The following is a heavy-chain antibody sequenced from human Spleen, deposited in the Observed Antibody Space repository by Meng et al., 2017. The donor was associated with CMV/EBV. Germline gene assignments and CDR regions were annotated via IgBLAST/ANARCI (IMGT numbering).Heavy chain of an antibody. J-gene: IGHJ6*02. CDR1: GFTFSSYS. CDR2: ISFSGSTI. D-gene: IGHD3-3*01. V-gene: IGHV3-48*01. Sequence: GESLKISCAASGFTFSSYSMNWVRQAPGKGLEWVSYISFSGSTIYYADSVKGRFTISRDNSKNTLYLQMNSLRAEDTAVYYCAKNYYDFWTGLYYYYYGMDVWGQGTTVTVSS. CDR3: AKNYYDFWTGLYYYYYGMDV.